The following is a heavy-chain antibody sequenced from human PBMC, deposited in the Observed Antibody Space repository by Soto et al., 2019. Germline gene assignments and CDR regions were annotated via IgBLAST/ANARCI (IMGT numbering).Heavy chain of an antibody. D-gene: IGHD5-12*01. V-gene: IGHV4-59*08. CDR2: IYYSGST. Sequence: PSETLSLTCTVSGGSISSYYWSWIRQPPGKGLEWIGYIYYSGSTNYNPSLKSRVTISVDTSKNQFSLKLSSVTAADTAVYYCARHLPRWLRPTRGYYFDYWGQGTLVTVSS. CDR3: ARHLPRWLRPTRGYYFDY. J-gene: IGHJ4*02. CDR1: GGSISSYY.